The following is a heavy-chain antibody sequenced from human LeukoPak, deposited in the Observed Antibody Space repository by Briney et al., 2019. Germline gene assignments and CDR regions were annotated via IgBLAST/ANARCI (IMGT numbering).Heavy chain of an antibody. CDR3: ARVRRMATSPAFDI. V-gene: IGHV3-21*01. D-gene: IGHD5-24*01. Sequence: GGSLRLSCAASGFTFSSYSMNWVRQAPGKGLEWVSSISSSSSYIHYADSVKGRFTISRDNAKNSLYLQMNSLRAEDTAVYYCARVRRMATSPAFDIWGQGTMVTVSS. CDR1: GFTFSSYS. CDR2: ISSSSSYI. J-gene: IGHJ3*02.